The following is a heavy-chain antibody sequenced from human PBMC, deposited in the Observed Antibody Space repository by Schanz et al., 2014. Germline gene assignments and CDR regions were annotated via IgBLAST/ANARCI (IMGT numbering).Heavy chain of an antibody. CDR2: IRPDNGHT. D-gene: IGHD3-16*01. CDR1: GYTFTSYG. CDR3: VRVPSRDVSFDL. Sequence: QVQLVQSGAEVKKPGASVKVSCKASGYTFTSYGISWVPQAPGQGLEWLGWIRPDNGHTTYSQKVRDRVIFTTDTSANTAYMELRSLRSDDTAHYYCVRVPSRDVSFDLWGRGTLVTVSS. J-gene: IGHJ2*01. V-gene: IGHV1-18*01.